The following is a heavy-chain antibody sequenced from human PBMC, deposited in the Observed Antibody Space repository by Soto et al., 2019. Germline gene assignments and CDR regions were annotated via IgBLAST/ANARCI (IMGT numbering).Heavy chain of an antibody. D-gene: IGHD3-3*02. Sequence: SETLSLTCIVSGGSISNYRWSWVRQPAGKGLEWIGRIFASGRTNYNPSLQSRLTMSVDTSKNQFSLTLNSVTAADTAVYYCTRGTFETTAPFYWGQGILVTVSS. CDR2: IFASGRT. CDR1: GGSISNYR. V-gene: IGHV4-4*07. CDR3: TRGTFETTAPFY. J-gene: IGHJ4*02.